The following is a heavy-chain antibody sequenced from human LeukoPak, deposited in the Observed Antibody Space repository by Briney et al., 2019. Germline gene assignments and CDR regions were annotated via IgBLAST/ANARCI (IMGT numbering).Heavy chain of an antibody. V-gene: IGHV3-66*01. CDR2: IYSGGST. J-gene: IGHJ6*02. Sequence: PGGSLRLSRAASGFTVSSNYMSWVRQAPGKGLEWVSVIYSGGSTYYADSVKGRFTISRDNSKNTQYLQMNSLRAEDTAVYYCARDGVLLWFGESRSTHGMDVWGQGTTVTVSS. D-gene: IGHD3-10*01. CDR1: GFTVSSNY. CDR3: ARDGVLLWFGESRSTHGMDV.